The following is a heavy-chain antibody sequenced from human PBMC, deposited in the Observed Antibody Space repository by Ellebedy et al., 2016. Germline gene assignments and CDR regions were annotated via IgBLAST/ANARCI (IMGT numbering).Heavy chain of an antibody. Sequence: ASVKVSCKASGGIFNNYAITWVRQAPGQGLEWMGRIIPIVGRTNYAQKFQARVTITADKSTNTAYMELSRLRSEDTAVYYCARDGMRFLEWSFKFGLDVWGQGTTATVSS. J-gene: IGHJ6*02. CDR3: ARDGMRFLEWSFKFGLDV. CDR2: IIPIVGRT. D-gene: IGHD3-3*01. CDR1: GGIFNNYA. V-gene: IGHV1-69*04.